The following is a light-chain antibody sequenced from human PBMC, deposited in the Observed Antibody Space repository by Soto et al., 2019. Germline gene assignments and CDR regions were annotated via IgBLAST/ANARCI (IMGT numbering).Light chain of an antibody. CDR2: DVS. CDR3: SSYTSSSREV. CDR1: SSDVGGYNY. V-gene: IGLV2-14*01. Sequence: LNQPASGSGSPGRSITISCTGTSSDVGGYNYVSWYQQHPGKAPKLMIYDVSNRPSGVSNRFSGSKSGNTASLTISGLQAEDEADYYCSSYTSSSREVFGTGTKVTVL. J-gene: IGLJ1*01.